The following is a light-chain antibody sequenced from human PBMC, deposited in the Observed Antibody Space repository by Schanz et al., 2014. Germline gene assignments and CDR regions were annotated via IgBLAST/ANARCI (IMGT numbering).Light chain of an antibody. V-gene: IGLV2-14*03. Sequence: QSALTQPASVSGSPGQSITVSCTGTTDVDYGNFVSWYQQHPGKAPKLIIYDVHHRPSGVSNRFSGSKTGDTASLTISGLQAEDEADYYCGSFAGNNNVIFGGGTKLTVL. J-gene: IGLJ2*01. CDR3: GSFAGNNNVI. CDR1: TDVDYGNF. CDR2: DVH.